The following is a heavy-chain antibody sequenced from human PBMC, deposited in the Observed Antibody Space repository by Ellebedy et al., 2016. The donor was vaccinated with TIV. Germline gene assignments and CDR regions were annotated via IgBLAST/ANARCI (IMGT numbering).Heavy chain of an antibody. J-gene: IGHJ6*02. CDR2: ISWSSGSM. D-gene: IGHD3-3*01. Sequence: SLKISCAASGFTFDDYAMHWVRQAPGKGLEWVSVISWSSGSMGYADSVKGRFTISSDNAKKSLHLQMNSLRAEDTALYYCAKDKGSDNDFWRGRFSQDYYYGMDVWGQGTTVTVSS. CDR3: AKDKGSDNDFWRGRFSQDYYYGMDV. CDR1: GFTFDDYA. V-gene: IGHV3-9*01.